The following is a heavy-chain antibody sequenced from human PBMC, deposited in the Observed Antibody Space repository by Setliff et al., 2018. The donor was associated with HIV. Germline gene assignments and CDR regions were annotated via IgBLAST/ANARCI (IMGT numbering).Heavy chain of an antibody. Sequence: GASLKISCAVSGFTFINSAMSWVRQAPGKGLGWVSSIATNGGSTYYAASVQGRFTLSSDNSNNAVYLQMNSLRAEDTAVYYCVQGGLSSGWGSFWGQGTLVTVSS. V-gene: IGHV3-23*01. J-gene: IGHJ4*02. CDR3: VQGGLSSGWGSF. CDR1: GFTFINSA. CDR2: IATNGGST. D-gene: IGHD6-25*01.